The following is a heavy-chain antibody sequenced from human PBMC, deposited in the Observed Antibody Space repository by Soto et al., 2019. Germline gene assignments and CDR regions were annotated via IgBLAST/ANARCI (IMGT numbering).Heavy chain of an antibody. D-gene: IGHD3-16*01. Sequence: SETLSLTCTVSGGSISSGGYYWSWIRQHPGKGLEWIGYIYYSGSTYYNPSLKSRVTISVDTSKNQFSLKLSSVTAADTAVYYCSRYKGLGNSLGGAFDIWGQGTMVTVSS. CDR2: IYYSGST. J-gene: IGHJ3*02. V-gene: IGHV4-31*03. CDR1: GGSISSGGYY. CDR3: SRYKGLGNSLGGAFDI.